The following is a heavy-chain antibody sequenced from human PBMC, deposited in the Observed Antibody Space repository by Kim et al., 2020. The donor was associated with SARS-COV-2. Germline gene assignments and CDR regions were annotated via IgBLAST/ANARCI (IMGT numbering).Heavy chain of an antibody. CDR2: ISGSGGST. V-gene: IGHV3-23*01. Sequence: GGSLRLSCAASGFTFSSYAMSWVRQAPGKGLEWVSAISGSGGSTYYADSVKGRFTISRDNSKNTLYLQMNSLRAEDTAVYYCAKGLAKWWLRSRYYYYGMDVWGQGTTVTVSS. CDR3: AKGLAKWWLRSRYYYYGMDV. J-gene: IGHJ6*02. CDR1: GFTFSSYA. D-gene: IGHD2-15*01.